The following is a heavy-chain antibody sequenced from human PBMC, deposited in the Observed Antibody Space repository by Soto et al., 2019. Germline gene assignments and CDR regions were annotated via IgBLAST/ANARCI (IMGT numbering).Heavy chain of an antibody. CDR3: ARGVATATHRDYFDY. J-gene: IGHJ4*02. Sequence: SGPTLVNPTQTLTLTCTFSGFSLSTSGMCVSWIRQPPGKALEWLALIDWDDDKYYSTSLKTRLTISKDTSKNQVVLTMTNMDPVDKATYYCARGVATATHRDYFDYWGQGTLVTVSS. D-gene: IGHD2-21*02. V-gene: IGHV2-70*01. CDR2: IDWDDDK. CDR1: GFSLSTSGMC.